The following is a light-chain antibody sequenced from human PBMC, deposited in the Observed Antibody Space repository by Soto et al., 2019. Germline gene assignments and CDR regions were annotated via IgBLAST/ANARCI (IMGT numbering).Light chain of an antibody. Sequence: EVVLTQSPGTLSLSPRSRATLSCRASQSVSSSDLAWYQQKPGQAPRLLIYGASSRATGIPDRFSGSGSGTDFTLTISRLEPQDFAVYYCQQYGRSPLTFGGGTKVDI. CDR2: GAS. V-gene: IGKV3-20*01. J-gene: IGKJ4*01. CDR1: QSVSSSD. CDR3: QQYGRSPLT.